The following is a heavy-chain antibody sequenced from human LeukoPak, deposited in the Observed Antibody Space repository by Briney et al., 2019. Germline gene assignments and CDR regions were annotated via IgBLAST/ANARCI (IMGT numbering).Heavy chain of an antibody. D-gene: IGHD4/OR15-4a*01. CDR3: ARDGLFGYKTMVADY. V-gene: IGHV3-11*04. Sequence: GGSLRLSCAASGFTFSDYYMSWIRQAPGKGLEWVSYISSSGSTIYYADSVKGRFTISRDNAKNSLYLQMNSLRAEDTAVYYCARDGLFGYKTMVADYWGQGTLVTVSS. CDR2: ISSSGSTI. CDR1: GFTFSDYY. J-gene: IGHJ4*02.